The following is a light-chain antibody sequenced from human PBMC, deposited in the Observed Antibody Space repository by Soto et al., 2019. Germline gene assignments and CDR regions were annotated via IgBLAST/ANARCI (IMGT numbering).Light chain of an antibody. Sequence: QSLLTHPASVSGSPGHSITISFTGTISYVLIYNLFSWYQQHPGKAPKLMIYEGSKRPSGVSNRFSCSKSGNTASLTISGLQAQDEADYYCCSYAGSSTFASYVFGTWTKVPGL. J-gene: IGLJ1*01. CDR3: CSYAGSSTFASYV. CDR1: ISYVLIYNL. CDR2: EGS. V-gene: IGLV2-23*03.